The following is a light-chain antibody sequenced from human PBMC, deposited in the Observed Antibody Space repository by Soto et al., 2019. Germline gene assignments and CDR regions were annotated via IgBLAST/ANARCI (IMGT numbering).Light chain of an antibody. CDR3: KQHSNWPKT. Sequence: EIVLTQSPATLSLSPGQRATLSGRDSQSVGNSLSCYRQRTGQAPRLLIYDAFNRATGVPARFSGGGSGTECTLTISSLESEDFALEYCKQHSNWPKTFVNGNMV. CDR2: DAF. J-gene: IGKJ1*01. CDR1: QSVGNS. V-gene: IGKV3-11*01.